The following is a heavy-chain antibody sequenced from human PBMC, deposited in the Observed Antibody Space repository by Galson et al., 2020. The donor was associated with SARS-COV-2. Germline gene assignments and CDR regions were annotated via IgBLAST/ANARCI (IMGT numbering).Heavy chain of an antibody. CDR3: GGIAVAS. D-gene: IGHD6-19*01. CDR1: GFTFSNYA. J-gene: IGHJ5*02. V-gene: IGHV3-23*01. CDR2: ISGSGSVI. Sequence: GGSLRLSCTASGFTFSNYAINWVRQAPGKGLEWVSVISGSGSVIYYADSVKGRFTISRDNSKNTVSLQMNSLRDEDTAVYYCGGIAVASWGQGSLVTVSS.